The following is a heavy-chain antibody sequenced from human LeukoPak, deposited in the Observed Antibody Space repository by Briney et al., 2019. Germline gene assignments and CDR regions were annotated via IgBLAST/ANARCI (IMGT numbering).Heavy chain of an antibody. CDR1: GGSFSGYY. V-gene: IGHV4-34*01. D-gene: IGHD2-2*01. CDR3: ARHGFYCDCSSTSCYLNWFDP. CDR2: INHSGST. J-gene: IGHJ5*02. Sequence: SETLSLTCAVYGGSFSGYYWSWIRQPPGKGLEWIGEINHSGSTNYNPSLKSRVTISVDTSKNQFSLKLSSVTAADTAVYYCARHGFYCDCSSTSCYLNWFDPWGQGTLVTVSS.